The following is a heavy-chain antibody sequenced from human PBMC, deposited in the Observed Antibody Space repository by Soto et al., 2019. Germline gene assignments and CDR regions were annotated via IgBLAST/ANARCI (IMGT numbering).Heavy chain of an antibody. J-gene: IGHJ4*02. Sequence: QVQLVQSGAEVRQPASSVKVSCKTSGATFSSYAITWVRQAPGQGLEWMGGIVPTVDTSTYAQKFQGRVTMTADKCTNTVYMELSSLRSDDTAVYYCVRVVAIPGYPDNWGQGTLVTVSS. D-gene: IGHD5-12*01. CDR2: IVPTVDTS. CDR3: VRVVAIPGYPDN. V-gene: IGHV1-69*14. CDR1: GATFSSYA.